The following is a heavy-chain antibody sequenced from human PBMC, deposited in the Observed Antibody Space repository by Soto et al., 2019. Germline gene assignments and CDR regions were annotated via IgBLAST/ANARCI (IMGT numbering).Heavy chain of an antibody. D-gene: IGHD6-13*01. CDR1: GGSFSGYY. V-gene: IGHV4-34*01. J-gene: IGHJ4*02. CDR3: ARGTAAARGVY. Sequence: SETLSLTCAVYGGSFSGYYWSWIRQPPGKGLEWIGEINHSGSTNYNPSLKSRVTISVDTSKNQFSLKLSYVTAADTAVYYGARGTAAARGVYWGQGTLVTVSS. CDR2: INHSGST.